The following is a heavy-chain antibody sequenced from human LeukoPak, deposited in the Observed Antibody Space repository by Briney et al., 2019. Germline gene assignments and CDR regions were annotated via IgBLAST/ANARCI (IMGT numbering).Heavy chain of an antibody. CDR3: ARAPTPYFTYYMDV. J-gene: IGHJ6*03. D-gene: IGHD2-21*01. CDR1: GFIFSGFG. V-gene: IGHV3-48*02. CDR2: IGSSGSAGGNI. Sequence: HGGSLLLSCAASGFIFSGFGMNWVRQAPGKGLEWISYIGSSGSAGGNIYYAVSVKGRFTVSRDNAKDSLFLQMNSLQDADTAVYYCARAPTPYFTYYMDVWGKGTTVTVSS.